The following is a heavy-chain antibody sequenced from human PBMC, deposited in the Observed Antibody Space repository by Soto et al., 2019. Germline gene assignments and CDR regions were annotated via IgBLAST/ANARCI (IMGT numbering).Heavy chain of an antibody. CDR3: AKDLALGFWSGNYYFDH. V-gene: IGHV3-66*01. D-gene: IGHD3-3*01. CDR2: IYSGGST. J-gene: IGHJ4*02. CDR1: GFTVSSNY. Sequence: PGGSLRLSCAASGFTVSSNYMSWVRQAPGKGLEWVSVIYSGGSTYYADSVKGRFTISRDNSNNTLYLEMNSLRPEDTAVYYCAKDLALGFWSGNYYFDHWGQGNLVTVSS.